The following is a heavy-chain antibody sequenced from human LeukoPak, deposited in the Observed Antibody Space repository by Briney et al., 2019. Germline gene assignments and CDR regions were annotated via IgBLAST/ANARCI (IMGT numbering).Heavy chain of an antibody. CDR2: ISYDGSNK. V-gene: IGHV3-30-3*01. J-gene: IGHJ3*02. D-gene: IGHD1-26*01. Sequence: PGGSLRLSCAASGFTFSSYAMHWVRQAPGKGLEWVAVISYDGSNKYYADSVKGRFTISRDNSKNTLYLQMNSLRAEDTAVYYCARSTGSSHSGSRGAFDIWGQGTMVTVSS. CDR1: GFTFSSYA. CDR3: ARSTGSSHSGSRGAFDI.